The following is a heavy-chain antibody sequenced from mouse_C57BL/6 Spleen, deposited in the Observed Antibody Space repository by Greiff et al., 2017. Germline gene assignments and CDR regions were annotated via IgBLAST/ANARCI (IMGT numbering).Heavy chain of an antibody. Sequence: QVQLQQPGAELVKPGASVKLSCKASGYTFTSYWMHWVKQRPGQGLEWIGMIHPNSGSTNYNEKFKSKATLTVDKSSSTAYMQLSSLTSEDSAVYYCARWGTTVVATPYYSRDYWGQGTSVTVSS. CDR1: GYTFTSYW. V-gene: IGHV1-64*01. D-gene: IGHD1-1*01. CDR3: ARWGTTVVATPYYSRDY. CDR2: IHPNSGST. J-gene: IGHJ4*01.